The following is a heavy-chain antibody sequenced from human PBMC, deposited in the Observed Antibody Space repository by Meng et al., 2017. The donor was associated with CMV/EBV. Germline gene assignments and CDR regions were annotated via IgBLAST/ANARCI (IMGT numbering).Heavy chain of an antibody. CDR2: INPSGGST. Sequence: ASVKVSCKASGYTFTSYYMHWVRQAPGQGLEWMGIINPSGGSTSYAQKFQGRVTMTRDTSTSTVYMELSSLRSEDTAVYYCARVGSTIFGYWCYGMDVWGQGTTVTVSS. J-gene: IGHJ6*02. CDR3: ARVGSTIFGYWCYGMDV. D-gene: IGHD3-3*01. V-gene: IGHV1-46*01. CDR1: GYTFTSYY.